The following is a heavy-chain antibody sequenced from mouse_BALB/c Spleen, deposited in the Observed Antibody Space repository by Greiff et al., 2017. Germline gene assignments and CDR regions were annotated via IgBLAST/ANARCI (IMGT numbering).Heavy chain of an antibody. CDR1: GFSLTSYG. D-gene: IGHD2-2*01. Sequence: VQVVESGPGLVAPSQSLSITCTVSGFSLTSYGVHWVRQPPGKGLEWLGVIWAGGSTNYNSALMSRLSISKDNSKSQVFLKMNSLQTDDTAMYYCARVYYGYDDGDYYAMDYWGQGTSVTVSS. J-gene: IGHJ4*01. V-gene: IGHV2-9*02. CDR2: IWAGGST. CDR3: ARVYYGYDDGDYYAMDY.